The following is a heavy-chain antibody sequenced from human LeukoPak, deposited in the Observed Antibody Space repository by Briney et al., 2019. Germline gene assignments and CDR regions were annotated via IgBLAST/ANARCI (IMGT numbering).Heavy chain of an antibody. J-gene: IGHJ3*02. D-gene: IGHD3-22*01. CDR1: GFTFSSYA. CDR2: ISGSGGST. Sequence: TGGSLRLSCTASGFTFSSYAMSWVRQAPGKGLEWVSAISGSGGSTYYADSVKGRFTISRDNSKNTLYLQMNSLRAEGTAVYYCAKLYDSSGYYLDAFDIWGQGTMVTVSS. V-gene: IGHV3-23*01. CDR3: AKLYDSSGYYLDAFDI.